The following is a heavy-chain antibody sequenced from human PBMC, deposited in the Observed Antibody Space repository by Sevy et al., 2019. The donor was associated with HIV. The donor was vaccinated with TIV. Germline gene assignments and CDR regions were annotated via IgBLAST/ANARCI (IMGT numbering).Heavy chain of an antibody. D-gene: IGHD1-1*01. CDR3: AKNTWNLDV. CDR1: GASISSSF. J-gene: IGHJ6*04. CDR2: VYYTGST. V-gene: IGHV4-59*08. Sequence: SETLSLTCTVSGASISSSFWSWIRQPPGKGLEWIGYVYYTGSTSYNPPLESRVTISLDTSKNQFSLKLTSVTAADTAIYYCAKNTWNLDVWGKGTTVTVSS.